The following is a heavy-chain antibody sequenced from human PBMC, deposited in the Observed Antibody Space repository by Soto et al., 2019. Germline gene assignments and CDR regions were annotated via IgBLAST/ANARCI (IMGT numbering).Heavy chain of an antibody. CDR1: GYTFTSYA. D-gene: IGHD5-12*01. V-gene: IGHV1-3*01. J-gene: IGHJ4*02. Sequence: ASVKVSCKASGYTFTSYAMHWVRQAPGQRLEWMGWINAGNGNTKYSQKFQGRVTITRDTSASTAYMELSSLRSEDTAVYYCARDLGGYDGDDYWGQGTLVTVSS. CDR3: ARDLGGYDGDDY. CDR2: INAGNGNT.